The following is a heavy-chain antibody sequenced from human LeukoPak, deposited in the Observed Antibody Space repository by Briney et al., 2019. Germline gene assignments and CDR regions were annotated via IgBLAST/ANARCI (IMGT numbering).Heavy chain of an antibody. V-gene: IGHV1-2*02. J-gene: IGHJ4*02. D-gene: IGHD5-12*01. CDR2: INPNSGGT. CDR3: ARGRFSGYGAD. Sequence: GASVKVSCKACGYTFTDYFMHWVRQAPGQGLEWMGWINPNSGGTNFAQKFQGRVTMTRDTSISTAYMELSSLTSDDTAVYYCARGRFSGYGADWGQGTLVTVSS. CDR1: GYTFTDYF.